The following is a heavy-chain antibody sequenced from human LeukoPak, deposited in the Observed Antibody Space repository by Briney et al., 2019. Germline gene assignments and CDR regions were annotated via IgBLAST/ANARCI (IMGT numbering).Heavy chain of an antibody. Sequence: SETLSLTCTVSGGSISSYYWSWIRQPPGKGLEWIAYVHSSGYTSYNPSLKSRVTISIDTTKNQFSLKLSSVTAADTAVYYCASTGYSSSWYPSAEYFQHWGQGTLVTVSS. CDR2: VHSSGYT. V-gene: IGHV4-59*01. J-gene: IGHJ1*01. CDR1: GGSISSYY. D-gene: IGHD6-13*01. CDR3: ASTGYSSSWYPSAEYFQH.